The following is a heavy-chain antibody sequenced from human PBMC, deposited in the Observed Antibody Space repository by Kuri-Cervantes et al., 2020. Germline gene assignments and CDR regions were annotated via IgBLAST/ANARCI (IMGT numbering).Heavy chain of an antibody. CDR3: VRMGSGSYAQLHPYYYYYYGMDV. CDR2: ISSTSSYI. CDR1: GFTFSTYS. D-gene: IGHD3-10*01. V-gene: IGHV3-21*01. Sequence: GGSLRLSCAASGFTFSTYSMNWVRQAPGKGLEWVSSISSTSSYIYYADSVKGRFTISRDNAKNSLYLQMSSLRAEDTALYYCVRMGSGSYAQLHPYYYYYYGMDVWGQGTTVTVSS. J-gene: IGHJ6*02.